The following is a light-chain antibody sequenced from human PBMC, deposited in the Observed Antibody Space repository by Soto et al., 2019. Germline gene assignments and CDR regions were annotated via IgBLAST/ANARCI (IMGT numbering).Light chain of an antibody. CDR2: AVS. V-gene: IGLV2-11*01. CDR3: CSYTASDIWV. J-gene: IGLJ3*02. CDR1: NSDVGGYNF. Sequence: QSVLTQPRSVSGSPGQSVTISCTGTNSDVGGYNFVSWYQQLPGKAPKLMISAVSQRPSGVPDRFSGSKSSNTASLTISGLQADDEADYFCCSYTASDIWVFGGGTQLTVL.